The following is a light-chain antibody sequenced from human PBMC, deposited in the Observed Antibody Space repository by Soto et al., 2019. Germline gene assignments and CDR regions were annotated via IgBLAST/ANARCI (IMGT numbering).Light chain of an antibody. CDR2: DAS. CDR1: QSVSSSY. J-gene: IGKJ3*01. CDR3: QHYGTSAL. V-gene: IGKV3-20*01. Sequence: EIVLTQSPGTLSLSPGERATLSCRASQSVSSSYLAWYQQKPSQAPRLLIYDASRATGIPDRFSASGSGTDFTLTITRLEPEDFAVYYCQHYGTSALFGRGTKVEI.